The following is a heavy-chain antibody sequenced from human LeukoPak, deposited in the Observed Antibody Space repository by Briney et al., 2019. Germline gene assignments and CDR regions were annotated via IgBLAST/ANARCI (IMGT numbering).Heavy chain of an antibody. CDR3: ARILRYFDWLLVSDY. Sequence: GRSLRLSCAASGFTFSSYGFHWVRQAAGKGLEWVAVIWSDGNNRNYAGSVKGRFTISRDNAKNSLYLQMNSLRAEDTAVYYCARILRYFDWLLVSDYWGQGTLVTVSS. CDR2: IWSDGNNR. J-gene: IGHJ4*02. V-gene: IGHV3-33*01. CDR1: GFTFSSYG. D-gene: IGHD3-9*01.